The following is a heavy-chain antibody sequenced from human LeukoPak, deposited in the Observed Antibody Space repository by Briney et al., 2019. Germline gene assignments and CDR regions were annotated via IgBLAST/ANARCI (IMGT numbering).Heavy chain of an antibody. CDR3: ARDLTTVTTIFDS. Sequence: SETLSLTCSVSGVSISAYYWSWIRQPAGKGLEWIGRIYPGESIYASENTNYNPSLKSRVSMSGDTSENQVSLKLRSVTAADTAVYYCARDLTTVTTIFDSWGQGTLVTVSS. CDR1: GVSISAYY. V-gene: IGHV4-4*07. CDR2: IYPGESIYASENT. D-gene: IGHD4-17*01. J-gene: IGHJ4*02.